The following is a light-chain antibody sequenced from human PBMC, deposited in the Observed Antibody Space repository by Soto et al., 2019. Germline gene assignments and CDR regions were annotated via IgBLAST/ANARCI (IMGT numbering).Light chain of an antibody. V-gene: IGLV1-51*01. CDR3: GTWESSLAAFV. Sequence: QSVLTQPPSVSAAPGQKVTISRSGGSSNIGENYVSWYQQLPGTAPKFLIYDNTKRPSGIPDRVSGSKSGTSATLAITGLQTGDEADYYCGTWESSLAAFVFGSGTKVTVL. J-gene: IGLJ1*01. CDR2: DNT. CDR1: SSNIGENY.